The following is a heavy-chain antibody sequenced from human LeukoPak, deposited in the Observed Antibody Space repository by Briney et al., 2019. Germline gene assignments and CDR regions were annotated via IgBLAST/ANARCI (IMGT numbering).Heavy chain of an antibody. V-gene: IGHV4-34*01. D-gene: IGHD2-2*01. CDR3: ARARSVPAAMTVRHAFDI. CDR1: GGSFSGYY. Sequence: SETLSLTCAVYGGSFSGYYWSWIRQPPGKGLEWIGEINHSGSTNYNPSLKSRVTISVDTSKNQFSLKLSSVTAADTAVYYCARARSVPAAMTVRHAFDIRGQGTMVTVSS. J-gene: IGHJ3*02. CDR2: INHSGST.